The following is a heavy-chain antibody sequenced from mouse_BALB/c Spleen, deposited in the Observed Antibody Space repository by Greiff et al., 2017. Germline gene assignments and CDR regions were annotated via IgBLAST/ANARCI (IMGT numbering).Heavy chain of an antibody. Sequence: VQLQQSGAELARPGASVELSFKASGYTFTSFWMQWGKQRPGQGLGWIGAIYPGDGDTRYTQKFKGKATLTADKSSSTAYMQLSSLASEDSAVYYCARMGYYYGTSAHYFDYWGQGTTLTVSS. J-gene: IGHJ2*01. CDR2: IYPGDGDT. D-gene: IGHD1-1*01. V-gene: IGHV1-87*01. CDR3: ARMGYYYGTSAHYFDY. CDR1: GYTFTSFW.